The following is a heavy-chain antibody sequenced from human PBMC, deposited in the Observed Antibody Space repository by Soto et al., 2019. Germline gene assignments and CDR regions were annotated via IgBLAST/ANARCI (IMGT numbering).Heavy chain of an antibody. D-gene: IGHD2-8*01. Sequence: ASVNVSCNASGYTFTRYFSSWVRQAPGQGLQWMGWISGYNGDANYAQRFQGRVSMTIDTSTTTAYMELRTLTSDDTAVYYCAKNGQPPYYYYGLDVWGQGTTVTVSS. J-gene: IGHJ6*02. CDR2: ISGYNGDA. CDR3: AKNGQPPYYYYGLDV. CDR1: GYTFTRYF. V-gene: IGHV1-18*01.